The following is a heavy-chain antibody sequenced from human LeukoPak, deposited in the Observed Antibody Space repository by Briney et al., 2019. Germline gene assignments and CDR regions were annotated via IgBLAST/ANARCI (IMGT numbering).Heavy chain of an antibody. CDR3: ARGGDSSGLTDFDY. D-gene: IGHD6-19*01. J-gene: IGHJ4*02. V-gene: IGHV1-69*04. CDR1: GGTFSSYA. Sequence: SVKVSCTASGGTFSSYAISWVRQAPGQGLEWMGRIIPILGIANYAQKFQGRVTITADKSTSTAYMELSSLRSEDTAVYYCARGGDSSGLTDFDYWGQGTLVTVSS. CDR2: IIPILGIA.